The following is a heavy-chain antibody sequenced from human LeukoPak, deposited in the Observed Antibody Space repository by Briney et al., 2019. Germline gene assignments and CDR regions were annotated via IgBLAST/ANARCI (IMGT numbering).Heavy chain of an antibody. CDR1: GGSFSGYY. CDR3: ARGPLGDFWSGKPTPGLMDV. Sequence: KPSETLSLTCAVYGGSFSGYYWSWIRQPPGKGLEWIGEINHSGSTNYNPSLKSRVTISVDTSKNQFSLKLSSVTAADTAVYYCARGPLGDFWSGKPTPGLMDVWGKGTTVTVSS. J-gene: IGHJ6*03. V-gene: IGHV4-34*01. D-gene: IGHD3-3*01. CDR2: INHSGST.